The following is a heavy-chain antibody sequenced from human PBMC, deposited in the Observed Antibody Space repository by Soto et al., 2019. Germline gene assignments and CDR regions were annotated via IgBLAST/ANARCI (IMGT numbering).Heavy chain of an antibody. CDR2: IYPGDSDT. CDR3: ASQKTVIRGPLSSKWFDP. J-gene: IGHJ5*02. V-gene: IGHV5-51*01. Sequence: GESLKISCQGYGYTFTDYWIGWVRQMPGKGLELIGLIYPGDSDTRYSPSFQGRVTISADKSVSTAFLQWSSLRASDTAMYYCASQKTVIRGPLSSKWFDPWGQGTLVTVSS. D-gene: IGHD1-1*01. CDR1: GYTFTDYW.